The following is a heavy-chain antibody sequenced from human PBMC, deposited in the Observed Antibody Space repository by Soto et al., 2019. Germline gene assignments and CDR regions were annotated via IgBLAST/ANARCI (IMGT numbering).Heavy chain of an antibody. V-gene: IGHV2-5*01. D-gene: IGHD3-3*01. CDR2: IYWNDDK. CDR1: GFSLSTSGVG. Sequence: ASGPTLVNPTQTLTLTCTFSGFSLSTSGVGVGWIRQPPGKALEWLALIYWNDDKRYSPSLKSRLTITKDTSKNQVVLTMTNMDPVDTATYYCAHSPRYYDFWSGYYTGAFDIWGQGTMVTVSS. J-gene: IGHJ3*02. CDR3: AHSPRYYDFWSGYYTGAFDI.